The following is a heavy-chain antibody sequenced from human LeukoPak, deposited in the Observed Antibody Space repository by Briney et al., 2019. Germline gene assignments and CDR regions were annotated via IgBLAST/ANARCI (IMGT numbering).Heavy chain of an antibody. Sequence: GGSLRLSCAASGFTFSDYTMNWVRQAPGKGLEWVSSISSSSSYIYYADSVKGRSTISRDNAKNSLYLQMNSLRAEDTAVYYCARERQNKDFWSGGDYWGQGTLVTVSS. V-gene: IGHV3-21*01. CDR2: ISSSSSYI. CDR3: ARERQNKDFWSGGDY. J-gene: IGHJ4*02. CDR1: GFTFSDYT. D-gene: IGHD3-3*01.